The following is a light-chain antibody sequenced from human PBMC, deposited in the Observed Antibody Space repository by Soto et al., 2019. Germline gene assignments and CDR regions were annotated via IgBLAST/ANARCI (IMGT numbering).Light chain of an antibody. J-gene: IGKJ1*01. V-gene: IGKV1-5*03. CDR3: QQYNSQWT. CDR1: QNINTW. CDR2: KAS. Sequence: DIQMTQSPSTVSASVGDRVTITCRASQNINTWLAWYQQKPGKAPKLLILKASSLESGVPSRFSGSGSGTEFTLTISSLQPDDFATYYCQQYNSQWTFGQGTKVDI.